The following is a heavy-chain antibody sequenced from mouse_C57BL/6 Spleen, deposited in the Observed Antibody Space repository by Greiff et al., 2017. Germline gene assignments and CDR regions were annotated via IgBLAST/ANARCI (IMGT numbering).Heavy chain of an antibody. CDR3: ARFDGYYDWYCDV. Sequence: QVQLQQSGAELVKPGASVKISCKASGYAFSSYWMNWVKQRPGKGLEWIGQIYPGDGDTNYNGKFKGKATLTADKSSSTAYMQLSSLTSEDSAVYFCARFDGYYDWYCDVWGTGTTVTVSS. V-gene: IGHV1-80*01. J-gene: IGHJ1*03. CDR1: GYAFSSYW. CDR2: IYPGDGDT. D-gene: IGHD2-3*01.